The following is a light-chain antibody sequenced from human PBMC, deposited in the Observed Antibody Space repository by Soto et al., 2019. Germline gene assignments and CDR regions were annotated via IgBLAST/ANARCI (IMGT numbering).Light chain of an antibody. V-gene: IGKV3-20*01. J-gene: IGKJ4*01. CDR1: QSVSSSY. Sequence: EIVMRQSPATLSVSPGQRATLSCRASQSVSSSYLAWYQQKPGQAPRLLIYGASSRATGIPDRFSGSGSGTDFTLTISRLEPEDFAVYYCQQYGSSPLTFGGGTKVEIK. CDR3: QQYGSSPLT. CDR2: GAS.